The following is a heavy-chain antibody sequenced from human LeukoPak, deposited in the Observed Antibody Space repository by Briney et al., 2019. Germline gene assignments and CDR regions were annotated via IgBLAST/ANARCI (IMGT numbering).Heavy chain of an antibody. J-gene: IGHJ6*02. CDR3: ARLASSSWPLYYYYGMDV. V-gene: IGHV1-8*01. CDR2: MNPNNGNT. Sequence: GASVKVSCKASGYTFTSYDINWVRQATGQGLEWMGWMNPNNGNTGHAQKFQGRVTMTRSTSISTAYMELSSLRSEDTAVYYCARLASSSWPLYYYYGMDVWGQGTTVTVSS. CDR1: GYTFTSYD. D-gene: IGHD6-13*01.